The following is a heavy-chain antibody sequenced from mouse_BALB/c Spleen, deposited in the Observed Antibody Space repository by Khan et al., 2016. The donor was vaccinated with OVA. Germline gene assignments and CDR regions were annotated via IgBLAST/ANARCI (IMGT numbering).Heavy chain of an antibody. Sequence: EVQLQESGPGLVKPSQSLSLTCTVTGYSITSEYAWNWIRQFPGNKLEWLGYISYSGSTAYNPSLKSRISITRDTSKNQVFLQLNSGTTEDTATYYWASIILKYDGSNFGGYYFDYWGQGTTLTVSS. D-gene: IGHD2-14*01. CDR2: ISYSGST. J-gene: IGHJ2*01. CDR1: GYSITSEYA. V-gene: IGHV3-2*02. CDR3: ASIILKYDGSNFGGYYFDY.